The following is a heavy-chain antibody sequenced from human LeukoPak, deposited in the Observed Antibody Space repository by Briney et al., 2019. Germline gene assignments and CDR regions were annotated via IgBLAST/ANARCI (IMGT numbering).Heavy chain of an antibody. CDR3: ARDREGDYVDY. Sequence: GASVKVSCTASGYTFTSYYMHWVRQAPGQGLEWMGIINPSGGSTSYAQKFQGRVTMTRDTSTSTVYMELSSLRSEDTAVYYCARDREGDYVDYWGQGTLVTVSS. CDR2: INPSGGST. D-gene: IGHD3-10*01. CDR1: GYTFTSYY. J-gene: IGHJ4*02. V-gene: IGHV1-46*01.